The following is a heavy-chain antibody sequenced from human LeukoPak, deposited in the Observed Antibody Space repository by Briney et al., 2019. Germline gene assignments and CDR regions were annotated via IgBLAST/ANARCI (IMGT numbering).Heavy chain of an antibody. V-gene: IGHV3-53*01. Sequence: PGGSLRLSCAASGFTVSSNYMSWVRQARGKGLEWVSVIYSGVPTYYADSVKGRFTISRDNSKNTLYLQMNSLRAEDTAVYYCARDRGPTRAFDIWGQGTMVTVS. CDR3: ARDRGPTRAFDI. CDR2: IYSGVPT. J-gene: IGHJ3*02. CDR1: GFTVSSNY. D-gene: IGHD5-24*01.